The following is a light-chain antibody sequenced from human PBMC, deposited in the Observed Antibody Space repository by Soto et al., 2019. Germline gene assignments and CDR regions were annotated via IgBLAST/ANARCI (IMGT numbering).Light chain of an antibody. CDR1: SNDVGGYNY. CDR3: SSYAGSYRV. J-gene: IGLJ1*01. CDR2: EVT. V-gene: IGLV2-8*01. Sequence: QSALTQPPSASGSPGQPVTISCTGTSNDVGGYNYVSWYQQHPGKAPKLMIYEVTKRPSGVPDRFSGSKSGNTASLTVSGLQAEDEADYYCSSYAGSYRVFGTGTKLTVL.